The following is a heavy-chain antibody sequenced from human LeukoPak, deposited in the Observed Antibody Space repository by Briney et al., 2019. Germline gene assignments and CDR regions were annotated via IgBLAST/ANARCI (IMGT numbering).Heavy chain of an antibody. CDR1: GGSISSHS. Sequence: SETLSLTCTVSGGSISSHSWTWIRQSPEKGLEWIGYIYKSGGTNYNPSLKSRVTITADTSKNQFSLKLTSVTAADTAVYYCARDRYSSGFFEEWDYYFDYWGQGTLVTVSS. D-gene: IGHD6-19*01. CDR2: IYKSGGT. CDR3: ARDRYSSGFFEEWDYYFDY. J-gene: IGHJ4*02. V-gene: IGHV4-59*11.